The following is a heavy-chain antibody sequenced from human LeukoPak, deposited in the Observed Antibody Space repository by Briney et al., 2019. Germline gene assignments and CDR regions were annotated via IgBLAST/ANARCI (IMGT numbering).Heavy chain of an antibody. CDR1: GFTFSSYA. CDR2: ISYDGSNK. V-gene: IGHV3-30-3*01. J-gene: IGHJ4*02. Sequence: PGGSLRLSCAASGFTFSSYAMHWVRQAPGKGLEWVAVISYDGSNKYYADSVKGRFTISRDNSKNTLYLQMNSLRAEDTAVYYCARDEYYDILTGSWDYWGQGTLVTVSS. D-gene: IGHD3-9*01. CDR3: ARDEYYDILTGSWDY.